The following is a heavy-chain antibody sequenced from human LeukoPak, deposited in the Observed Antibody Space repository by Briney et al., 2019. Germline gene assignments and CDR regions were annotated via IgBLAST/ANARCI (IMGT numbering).Heavy chain of an antibody. J-gene: IGHJ3*02. CDR2: IIPIFGTP. CDR3: ARSHSSSSGHDAFNI. CDR1: GGAVTTFA. Sequence: SVKVSCKTSGGAVTTFAISWVRQAPGQGLEWMGGIIPIFGTPDHAQRFQGRVTITADRSTGTVYLELSSLRSEDTAVYYCARSHSSSSGHDAFNIWAKGQWSPSLQ. D-gene: IGHD6-6*01. V-gene: IGHV1-69*06.